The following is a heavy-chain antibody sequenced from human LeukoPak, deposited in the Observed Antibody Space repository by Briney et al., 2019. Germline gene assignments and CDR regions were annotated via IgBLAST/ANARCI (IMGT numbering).Heavy chain of an antibody. J-gene: IGHJ4*02. CDR3: ARVGDTYYYDSSGYYYFDY. CDR2: IIPIFGTA. Sequence: SVKVSCKASRGTFSSYAISWVRQAPGQGLEWMGGIIPIFGTANYTQKFQGRVTITADESTSTAYMELSSLRSEDTAVYYCARVGDTYYYDSSGYYYFDYWGEGTLVTVSS. V-gene: IGHV1-69*01. CDR1: RGTFSSYA. D-gene: IGHD3-22*01.